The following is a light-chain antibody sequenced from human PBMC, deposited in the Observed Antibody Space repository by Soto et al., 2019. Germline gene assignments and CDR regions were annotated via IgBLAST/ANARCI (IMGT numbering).Light chain of an antibody. CDR2: VSR. V-gene: IGLV1-40*01. J-gene: IGLJ3*02. CDR1: SSNIGAGYD. CDR3: QSYDSSLRLAV. Sequence: QSVLTQPPSVSGAPGQRVTISCSGRSSNIGAGYDVHWYQQLPGTAPRLLIYVSRNRPSGVPDRFSGSKSGTSASLAITGLQTDDEADYYCQSYDSSLRLAVFGGGTKLTVL.